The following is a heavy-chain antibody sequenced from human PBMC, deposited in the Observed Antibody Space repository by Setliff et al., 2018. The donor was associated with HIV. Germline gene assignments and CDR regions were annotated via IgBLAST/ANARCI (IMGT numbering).Heavy chain of an antibody. CDR2: ISATGTTV. CDR1: GFVFTDHS. J-gene: IGHJ4*02. V-gene: IGHV3-48*01. D-gene: IGHD1-26*01. Sequence: PGGSLRLSCAASGFVFTDHSFHWVRQAPGEGLEWLSYISATGTTVSYADSVRGRFIISRDSVRNELYLQMKRLRVEDTALYYCVRDQLRVPERWDSDFWGQGTLVTVSS. CDR3: VRDQLRVPERWDSDF.